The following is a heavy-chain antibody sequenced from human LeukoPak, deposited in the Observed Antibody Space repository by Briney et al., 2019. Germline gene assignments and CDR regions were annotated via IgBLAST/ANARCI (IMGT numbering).Heavy chain of an antibody. D-gene: IGHD2-15*01. CDR2: MKEDGSVK. CDR1: GFPFSSYW. J-gene: IGHJ3*02. V-gene: IGHV3-7*01. CDR3: ARDPGWSSFDI. Sequence: PGGSLRLSCVASGFPFSSYWMSWVRQAPGKGLEFVANMKEDGSVKNYVDSVKGRFTISRDNAENSVYLQMSSLRAEDTALYCCARDPGWSSFDIWGQGAMVTVSS.